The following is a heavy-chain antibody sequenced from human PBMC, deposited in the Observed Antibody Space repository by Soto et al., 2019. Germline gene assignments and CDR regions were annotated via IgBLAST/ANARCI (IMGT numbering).Heavy chain of an antibody. J-gene: IGHJ5*02. CDR1: GFSLTTSGMC. D-gene: IGHD4-17*01. CDR3: ARITQGDYFWFDP. Sequence: PTLVNPTQTLTLTCSFSGFSLTTSGMCVGWIRQPPGKALEWLALIDWDDGKFYSPSLKTRLTISKDTSKNQVVLTMTNMDPVDTATYFCARITQGDYFWFDPWGPGTLVTVSS. V-gene: IGHV2-70*01. CDR2: IDWDDGK.